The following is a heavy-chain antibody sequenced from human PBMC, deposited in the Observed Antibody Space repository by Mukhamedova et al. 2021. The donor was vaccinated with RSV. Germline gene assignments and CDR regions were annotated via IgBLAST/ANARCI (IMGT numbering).Heavy chain of an antibody. CDR2: ISSFGTI. V-gene: IGHV3-48*02. Sequence: PGKGLEWVSYISSFGTIYYADSVKGRFSISRDDAKNSLYLQMDSLRDEDTAVYHCARDPAVPGTDWYFDLWGRGTLVTVSS. D-gene: IGHD6-19*01. J-gene: IGHJ2*01. CDR3: ARDPAVPGTDWYFDL.